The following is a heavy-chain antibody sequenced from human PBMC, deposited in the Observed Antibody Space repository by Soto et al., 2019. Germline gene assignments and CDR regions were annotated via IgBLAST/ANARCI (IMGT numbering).Heavy chain of an antibody. CDR3: AREGLTGTIGLYYYYGMDV. J-gene: IGHJ6*02. D-gene: IGHD1-7*01. V-gene: IGHV4-59*01. CDR1: SGSISSYY. Sequence: QVQLQESGPGLVKPSETLSLTCTVSSGSISSYYGSWIRQPPGKGLEWIGYIYYSGSTNYNPSLKSRVTISVDTSKNQFSLKLSSVTAADTAVYYCAREGLTGTIGLYYYYGMDVWGQGTTVTVSS. CDR2: IYYSGST.